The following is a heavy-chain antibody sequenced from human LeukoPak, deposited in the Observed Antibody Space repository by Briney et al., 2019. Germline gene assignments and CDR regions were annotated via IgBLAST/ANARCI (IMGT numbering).Heavy chain of an antibody. J-gene: IGHJ4*02. V-gene: IGHV3-74*01. CDR1: GFTFSSYW. CDR2: INSDGSST. D-gene: IGHD2-21*02. Sequence: GGSLRLSCAASGFTFSSYWMHWVRQAPGKGLVWVSRINSDGSSTSYADSVKGRFTISRDNAKNTLYLQMNSLRAEDTAVYYCARVISENIVVVTAIFDYWGQGTLVTVSS. CDR3: ARVISENIVVVTAIFDY.